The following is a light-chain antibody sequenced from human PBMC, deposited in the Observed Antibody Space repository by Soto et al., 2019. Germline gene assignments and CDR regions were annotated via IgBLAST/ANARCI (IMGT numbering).Light chain of an antibody. V-gene: IGKV3-11*01. CDR1: QSVSSY. J-gene: IGKJ1*01. Sequence: EIVLTQSPATLSLSPGERATLSCRASQSVSSYLAWYQQKPGQAPRLLIYDASNRATGIPARFSGSGSGTDITLTISSLEPEDFAVYYCQQRSNWPLSWTFGQGTKVDIK. CDR3: QQRSNWPLSWT. CDR2: DAS.